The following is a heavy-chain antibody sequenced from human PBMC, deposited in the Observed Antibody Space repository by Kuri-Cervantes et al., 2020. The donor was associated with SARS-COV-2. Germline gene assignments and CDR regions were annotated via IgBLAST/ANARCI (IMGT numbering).Heavy chain of an antibody. CDR1: GFTFSSYW. V-gene: IGHV3-7*01. Sequence: GGSLRLSCAASGFTFSSYWMSWVRQAPGKGLEWVANIKQDGSEKYYVDSVKGRFTISRDNAKNSLYLQMNSLRAEDTAVYYCASLDHGLGSYYHTFPHDYWGLGTLVTVSS. CDR2: IKQDGSEK. J-gene: IGHJ4*02. D-gene: IGHD3-10*01. CDR3: ASLDHGLGSYYHTFPHDY.